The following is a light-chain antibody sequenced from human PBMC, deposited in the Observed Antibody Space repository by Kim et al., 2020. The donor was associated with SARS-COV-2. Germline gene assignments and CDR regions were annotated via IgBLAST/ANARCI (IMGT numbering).Light chain of an antibody. J-gene: IGLJ3*02. CDR3: NSRDSSGNHLGV. CDR1: SLRSYY. CDR2: GKN. V-gene: IGLV3-19*01. Sequence: SSELTQDPAVSVALGQTVRITCQGDSLRSYYASWYQQKPGQAPVLVIYGKNNRPSGIPDRFSGSSSGNTTSLTITGAQEEEEADYYCNSRDSSGNHLGVF.